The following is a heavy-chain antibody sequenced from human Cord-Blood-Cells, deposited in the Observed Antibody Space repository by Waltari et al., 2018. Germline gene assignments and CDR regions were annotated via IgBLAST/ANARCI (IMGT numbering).Heavy chain of an antibody. J-gene: IGHJ4*02. Sequence: QVQLQQWGAGLLKPSATLSLTCAVYVGSFSGYSWSWIRQPPGKGLEWIGEINHSGSTNYNPSLKSRVTISVDTSKNQFSLKLSSVTAADTAVYYCARQAYSSSSPIFYWGQGTLVTVSS. CDR2: INHSGST. CDR1: VGSFSGYS. D-gene: IGHD6-6*01. V-gene: IGHV4-34*01. CDR3: ARQAYSSSSPIFY.